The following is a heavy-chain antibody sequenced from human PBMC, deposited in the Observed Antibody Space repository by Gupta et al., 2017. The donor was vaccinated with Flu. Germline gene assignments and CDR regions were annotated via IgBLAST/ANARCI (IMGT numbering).Heavy chain of an antibody. V-gene: IGHV4-34*01. CDR1: YH. CDR3: AKNNWFDP. J-gene: IGHJ5*02. CDR2: INHSGST. Sequence: YHWSRIRQPPGGGLEWIGEINHSGSTKYNPSLKSRVTISVDTSKNQFSLKLSSVTAADTAVYYCAKNNWFDPWGQGTLVTVSS.